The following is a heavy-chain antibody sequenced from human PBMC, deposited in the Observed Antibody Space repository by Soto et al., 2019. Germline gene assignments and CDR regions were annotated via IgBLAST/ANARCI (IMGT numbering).Heavy chain of an antibody. CDR3: ARARFQVLYGRPYFDS. V-gene: IGHV4-39*02. D-gene: IGHD2-2*02. J-gene: IGHJ4*02. CDR1: GGSISNSSYY. Sequence: SETLSLTCTVSGGSISNSSYYWGWIRQPPGKGLEWIGHIYYGGTSYSNPSLRGRVTLSVDTSKNHFSLMVDSVTAADTAVYYCARARFQVLYGRPYFDSWGQGTLVTVSS. CDR2: IYYGGTS.